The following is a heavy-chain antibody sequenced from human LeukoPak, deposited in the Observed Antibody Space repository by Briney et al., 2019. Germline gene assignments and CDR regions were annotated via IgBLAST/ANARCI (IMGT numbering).Heavy chain of an antibody. V-gene: IGHV4-59*01. CDR3: AREHSSGWYRSAFDI. Sequence: SETLSLTCTVSGGSISSYYWSWIRQPPGKGLEWIGYIYYSGSTNYNPSLKSRVTISVDTSKNQFSLKLSSVTAADTAVCYCAREHSSGWYRSAFDIWGQGTMVTVSS. CDR2: IYYSGST. J-gene: IGHJ3*02. CDR1: GGSISSYY. D-gene: IGHD6-19*01.